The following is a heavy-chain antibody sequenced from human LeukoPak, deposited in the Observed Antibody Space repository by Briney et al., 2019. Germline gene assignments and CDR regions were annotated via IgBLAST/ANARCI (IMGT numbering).Heavy chain of an antibody. J-gene: IGHJ4*02. CDR3: ATSYDMGWLIGY. CDR1: GFTFGDTW. Sequence: GGSLRLSCAASGFTFGDTWMNWVRQVPGQGLEWVANIKQDGSEKFYVASVKGRFTISRDNGKSSLYLQMNSLRAEDTALYHCATSYDMGWLIGYWGQGTLVTVSS. CDR2: IKQDGSEK. V-gene: IGHV3-7*03. D-gene: IGHD3/OR15-3a*01.